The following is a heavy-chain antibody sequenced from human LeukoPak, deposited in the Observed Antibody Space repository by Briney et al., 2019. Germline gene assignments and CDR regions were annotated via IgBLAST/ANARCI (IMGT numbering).Heavy chain of an antibody. CDR2: IYYSGST. J-gene: IGHJ4*02. D-gene: IGHD4-17*01. CDR1: GGSISSGGYS. Sequence: SETLSLTCAVSGGSISSGGYSWSWIRQPPGKGLEWIGYIYYSGSTYYNPSLKSRVTISVDTSKNQFSLKLSSVTAADTAVYYCARGHGVSEFFDYWGQGTLVTVSS. CDR3: ARGHGVSEFFDY. V-gene: IGHV4-30-4*07.